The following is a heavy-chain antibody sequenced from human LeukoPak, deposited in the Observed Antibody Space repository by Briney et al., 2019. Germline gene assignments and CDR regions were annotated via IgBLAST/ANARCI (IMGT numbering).Heavy chain of an antibody. CDR1: GFTFGSYV. D-gene: IGHD3-3*01. Sequence: GGSLRLSCAASGFTFGSYVMSWVRQAPGKGLEWVSYINHNGKTIYYADSVKGRFTISRDNSKNTLYLQMNSLRAEDTAVYYCAKASYYDFWSGYPTFDYWGQGTLVTVSS. J-gene: IGHJ4*02. V-gene: IGHV3-23*01. CDR2: INHNGKTI. CDR3: AKASYYDFWSGYPTFDY.